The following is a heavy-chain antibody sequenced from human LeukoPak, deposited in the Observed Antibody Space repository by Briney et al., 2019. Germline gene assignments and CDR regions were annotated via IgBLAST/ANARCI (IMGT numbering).Heavy chain of an antibody. CDR3: ARDMRTGWYAADY. D-gene: IGHD6-19*01. V-gene: IGHV3-11*05. J-gene: IGHJ4*02. CDR2: ISSRSSST. Sequence: GGSLRLSCAASGFSFSDYCTSWIRQAPGKGLEWVSYISSRSSSTNYADSVKGRFTMSRDNAKNSLYLQMNSLRAEDTAVYYCARDMRTGWYAADYWGQGTLVTVSS. CDR1: GFSFSDYC.